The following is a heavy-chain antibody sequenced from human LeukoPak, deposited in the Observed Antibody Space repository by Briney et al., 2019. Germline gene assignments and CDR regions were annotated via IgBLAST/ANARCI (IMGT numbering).Heavy chain of an antibody. CDR1: GYTFTAYA. CDR2: INTNTGDP. Sequence: APVKVSCKASGYTFTAYAVNWVRQAPGQGLEWMGWINTNTGDPTYAQGFTGRFVFSLDTSVNTAYLRINSLKAEDTAVYYCARDVVMATTGGYDSWGQGTLVTVSS. V-gene: IGHV7-4-1*02. CDR3: ARDVVMATTGGYDS. J-gene: IGHJ4*02. D-gene: IGHD5-24*01.